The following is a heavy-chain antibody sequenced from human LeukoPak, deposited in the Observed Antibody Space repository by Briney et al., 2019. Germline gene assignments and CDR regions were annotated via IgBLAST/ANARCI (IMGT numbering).Heavy chain of an antibody. V-gene: IGHV5-51*01. CDR2: IYPGDSDT. Sequence: GESLKISCKGSGYSFTSYWIGWVRQMPGKGLEWMGIIYPGDSDTRYSPSFQGQVTISADKSISTAYLQWSSLKASDTAMYYCARQGNYYDSSGYYYTSGAFDIWGQGTMVTVSS. CDR1: GYSFTSYW. CDR3: ARQGNYYDSSGYYYTSGAFDI. D-gene: IGHD3-22*01. J-gene: IGHJ3*02.